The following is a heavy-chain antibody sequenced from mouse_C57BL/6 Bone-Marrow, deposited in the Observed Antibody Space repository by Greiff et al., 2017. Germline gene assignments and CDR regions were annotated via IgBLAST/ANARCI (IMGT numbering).Heavy chain of an antibody. CDR3: AKSGSSSWYFDV. CDR2: LWRGGST. J-gene: IGHJ1*03. Sequence: VQLQQSGPGLVQPSQSLSITCTVSGFSLTSYGVHWVRQSPGKGLEGLGVLWRGGSTDYTAAFMSRLSITKDSSKRQVFFKMNSQPADDTAIYCCAKSGSSSWYFDVWGTGTTVTVSS. D-gene: IGHD1-1*01. CDR1: GFSLTSYG. V-gene: IGHV2-5*01.